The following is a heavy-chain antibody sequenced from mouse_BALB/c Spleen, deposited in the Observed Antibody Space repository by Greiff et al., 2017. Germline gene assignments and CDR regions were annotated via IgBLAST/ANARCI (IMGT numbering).Heavy chain of an antibody. CDR1: GYTFTSYW. Sequence: VQLQQSGAELAKPGASVKMSCKASGYTFTSYWMHWVKQRPGQGLEWIGYINPSTGYTEYNQKFKDKATLTADKSSSTAYMQLSSLTSEDSAVYYCAREATVGNYYAMDYWGQGTSVTVSS. CDR3: AREATVGNYYAMDY. J-gene: IGHJ4*01. D-gene: IGHD1-1*01. CDR2: INPSTGYT. V-gene: IGHV1-7*01.